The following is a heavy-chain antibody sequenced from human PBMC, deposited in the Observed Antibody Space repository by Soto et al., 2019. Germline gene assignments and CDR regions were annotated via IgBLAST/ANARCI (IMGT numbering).Heavy chain of an antibody. CDR3: AREVQVHTPAFVY. CDR2: ISPMFGAA. D-gene: IGHD3-10*01. V-gene: IGHV1-69*19. CDR1: GGTFNTYA. J-gene: IGHJ4*02. Sequence: QVQLVQYGAEMKKPGSSVKVSCQSSGGTFNTYAMNWVRQAPGQGPEWMGDISPMFGAANYAPKFQGRVTITPDESTGTSYMQLSSLTSEDTALYFCAREVQVHTPAFVYWGQGTLVTVSS.